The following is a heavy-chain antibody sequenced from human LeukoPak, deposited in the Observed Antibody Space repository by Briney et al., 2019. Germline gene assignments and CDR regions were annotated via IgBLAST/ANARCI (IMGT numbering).Heavy chain of an antibody. CDR2: IYYSGST. Sequence: SETLSLTCTVSGGSISTYYWNWIRQPPGKGLEWIGYIYYSGSTNYNPSLKSRVTISVDTSKNQFSLKLSSVAVADTAVYYCGGGATSLSYFDFRGQGTLVTVSS. D-gene: IGHD4-11*01. CDR3: GGGATSLSYFDF. CDR1: GGSISTYY. V-gene: IGHV4-59*01. J-gene: IGHJ4*02.